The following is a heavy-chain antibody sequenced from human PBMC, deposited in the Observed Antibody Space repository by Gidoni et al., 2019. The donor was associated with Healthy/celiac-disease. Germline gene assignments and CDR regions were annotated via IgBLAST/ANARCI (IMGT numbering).Heavy chain of an antibody. D-gene: IGHD3-10*01. CDR1: ACTFSSYA. CDR3: TIYGSGSYSPPFDY. CDR2: IIPIFGTA. V-gene: IGHV1-69*01. Sequence: QVQLVQSGAAVQKPGSSVTVSCKASACTFSSYAISWVRQAPGQGLEWMGGIIPIFGTANYAQKFQGRVTITADESTSTAYMELSSLRSEDTAVYYCTIYGSGSYSPPFDYWGQGTLVTVSS. J-gene: IGHJ4*02.